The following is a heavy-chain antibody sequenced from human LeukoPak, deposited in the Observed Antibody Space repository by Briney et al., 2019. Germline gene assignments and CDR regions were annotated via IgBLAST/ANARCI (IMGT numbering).Heavy chain of an antibody. J-gene: IGHJ4*02. CDR1: GFTFYDYA. CDR3: AKDTVDTAMAYFDY. CDR2: ISWNSGSI. Sequence: GGSLRLSCAASGFTFYDYAMHWVRHAPGKGLEWVSGISWNSGSIGYADSVKGRFTISRDNAKNSLYLQMNSLRAEDTALYYCAKDTVDTAMAYFDYWGQGTLVTVSS. D-gene: IGHD5-18*01. V-gene: IGHV3-9*01.